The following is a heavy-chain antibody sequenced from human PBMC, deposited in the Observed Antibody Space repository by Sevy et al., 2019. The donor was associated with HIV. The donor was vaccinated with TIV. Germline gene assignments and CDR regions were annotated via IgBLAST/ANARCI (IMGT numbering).Heavy chain of an antibody. J-gene: IGHJ6*02. CDR1: GGSISSYY. D-gene: IGHD6-25*01. CDR3: ARADSGYYYGMDV. V-gene: IGHV4-59*01. CDR2: IYYTGST. Sequence: SETLSLTCTVSGGSISSYYLNWIRQPPGKGLEWIAYIYYTGSTNYNPSLKSRVTMSVDTSKNQFSLNLGSVTAADAAVYYCARADSGYYYGMDVWGQGTTVTVSS.